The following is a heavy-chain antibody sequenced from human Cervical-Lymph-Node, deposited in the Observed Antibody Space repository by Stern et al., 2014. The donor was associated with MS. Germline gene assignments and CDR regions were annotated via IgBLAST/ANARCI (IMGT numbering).Heavy chain of an antibody. D-gene: IGHD2-15*01. CDR2: IYTSGST. CDR1: GGSISSGSYY. V-gene: IGHV4-61*02. CDR3: AREGDIVVVVAARGNWFDP. Sequence: QLQLQESGPGLVKPSQTLSLTCTVSGGSISSGSYYWSWIRQPAGKGLEXIGRIYTSGSTNYNPSPKSRVTISVDTSKTQFSLRLSSGTAADTAVYYCAREGDIVVVVAARGNWFDPWGQGTLVTVSS. J-gene: IGHJ5*02.